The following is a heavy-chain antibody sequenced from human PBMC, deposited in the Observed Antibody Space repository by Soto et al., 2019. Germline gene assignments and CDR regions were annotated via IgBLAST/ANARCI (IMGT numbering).Heavy chain of an antibody. CDR1: GFTFDDYA. CDR2: ISWNSGSI. D-gene: IGHD2-15*01. J-gene: IGHJ4*02. CDR3: AKSVVVAATEGGLDY. Sequence: PGGSLRLSCAASGFTFDDYAMHWVRQAPGKGLEWVSGISWNSGSIGYADSVKGRFTISRDNAKNSLYLQMNSLRAEDTALYYCAKSVVVAATEGGLDYWGQGTLVTVSS. V-gene: IGHV3-9*01.